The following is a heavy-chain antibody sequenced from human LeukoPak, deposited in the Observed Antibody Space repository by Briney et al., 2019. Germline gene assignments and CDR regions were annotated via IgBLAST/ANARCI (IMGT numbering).Heavy chain of an antibody. D-gene: IGHD1-1*01. CDR3: ARDGLLYRGTSQDWFDP. V-gene: IGHV1-46*01. CDR2: INPSGGNT. Sequence: ASVKVSCKASGYTFTNYYMHWVRQAPGQGLEWMGLINPSGGNTRYAQNFQGGVTMTRDTSTSTVYMELSSLRSEDTAVYYCARDGLLYRGTSQDWFDPWGQGTLVTVSS. J-gene: IGHJ5*02. CDR1: GYTFTNYY.